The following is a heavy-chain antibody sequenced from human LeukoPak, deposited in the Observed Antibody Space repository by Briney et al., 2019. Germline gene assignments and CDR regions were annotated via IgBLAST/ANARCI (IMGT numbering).Heavy chain of an antibody. CDR3: ARVEKIQLWLQADY. D-gene: IGHD5-18*01. J-gene: IGHJ4*02. V-gene: IGHV4-59*01. CDR1: GGSISSYY. Sequence: SETLSLTCTVSGGSISSYYWSWIRQPPGKGLERIGYIYYSGSTNYNPSLKSRVTISVDTSKHQFSVKLSSVTAADTAVYYCARVEKIQLWLQADYWGQGTLVTVSS. CDR2: IYYSGST.